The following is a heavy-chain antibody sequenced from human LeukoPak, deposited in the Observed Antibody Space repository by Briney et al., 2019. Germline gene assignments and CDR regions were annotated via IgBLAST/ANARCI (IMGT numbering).Heavy chain of an antibody. D-gene: IGHD6-13*01. V-gene: IGHV4-61*02. Sequence: PSETLSLTCTVSGGSISSGSYYWSWIRQPAGKGLEWIGRIYTSGSTNYNPSLRSRVTIPVDTSKNQFSLRLSSVTAADTAVYYCARELSSTPPGFDPWGQGTLVTVSS. CDR2: IYTSGST. CDR3: ARELSSTPPGFDP. J-gene: IGHJ5*02. CDR1: GGSISSGSYY.